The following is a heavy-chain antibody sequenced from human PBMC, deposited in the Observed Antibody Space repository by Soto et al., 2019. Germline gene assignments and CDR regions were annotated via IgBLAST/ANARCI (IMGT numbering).Heavy chain of an antibody. Sequence: QVQLQESGPGLIKPSETLSLTCTVSDGSISGGRHYWSWIRQPPGKGLEWIGYIFDSGSTYYNPSLRSRLSMSVDTSKNQFSLRLTSVTAADTAVYYGAREIMPLTNDWYFDLWGRGTLVTVSS. CDR1: DGSISGGRHY. D-gene: IGHD2-8*01. V-gene: IGHV4-30-4*01. J-gene: IGHJ2*01. CDR2: IFDSGST. CDR3: AREIMPLTNDWYFDL.